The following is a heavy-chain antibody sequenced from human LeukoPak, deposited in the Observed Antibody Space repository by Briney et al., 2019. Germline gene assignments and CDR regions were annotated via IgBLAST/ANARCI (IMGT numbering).Heavy chain of an antibody. CDR3: ARGVSSSWHFDL. Sequence: SETLSLTCTVSGGSISSYYWSWIRNPPGKGLEWIGYIYYSGSTNYNPSLKSRVTISVDTSKNQFSLKLSSVTAADTAVYYCARGVSSSWHFDLWGRGTLVTVSS. CDR2: IYYSGST. D-gene: IGHD6-13*01. J-gene: IGHJ2*01. CDR1: GGSISSYY. V-gene: IGHV4-59*01.